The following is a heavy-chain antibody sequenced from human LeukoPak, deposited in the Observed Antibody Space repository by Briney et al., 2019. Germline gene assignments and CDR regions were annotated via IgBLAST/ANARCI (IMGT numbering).Heavy chain of an antibody. Sequence: GASVKVSCKASGYTFTSYGISWVRQAPGQGLEWMGRICAYNGNTNYAQKLQGRLTMTTDTSTSTAYMELRSLRSDDTAVYYCARDQYDFWSGSPHFDYWGQGTLVTVSS. D-gene: IGHD3-3*01. V-gene: IGHV1-18*04. J-gene: IGHJ4*02. CDR1: GYTFTSYG. CDR2: ICAYNGNT. CDR3: ARDQYDFWSGSPHFDY.